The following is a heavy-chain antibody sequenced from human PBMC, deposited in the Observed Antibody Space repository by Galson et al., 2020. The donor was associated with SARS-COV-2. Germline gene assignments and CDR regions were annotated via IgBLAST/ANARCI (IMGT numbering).Heavy chain of an antibody. Sequence: SETLSLTCTVSGGSISSGSYYWSWLRPPAGKGLEWIGRIYTGVNTNYSPSLKSRVTISVDTSKNQFSLKLSSVTAADTAVYYCARESRWDLYFDHWGQGTLVTVSS. CDR1: GGSISSGSYY. D-gene: IGHD1-26*01. V-gene: IGHV4-61*02. CDR3: ARESRWDLYFDH. J-gene: IGHJ4*02. CDR2: IYTGVNT.